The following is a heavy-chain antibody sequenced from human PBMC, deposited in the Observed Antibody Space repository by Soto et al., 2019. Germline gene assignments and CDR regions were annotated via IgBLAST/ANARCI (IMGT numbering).Heavy chain of an antibody. CDR2: INSDGSST. CDR1: GFSFSNYL. J-gene: IGHJ4*02. Sequence: EVQLVESGGGLAQPGGSLRVSCAASGFSFSNYLMHWVRQVPGKGLVWVSRINSDGSSTNYADSVKGRFTISRDNAKNTLNLQMSSLRAEDTAVYFCARARGSSGWYFDYWGQGTLVTVSS. V-gene: IGHV3-74*01. CDR3: ARARGSSGWYFDY. D-gene: IGHD6-19*01.